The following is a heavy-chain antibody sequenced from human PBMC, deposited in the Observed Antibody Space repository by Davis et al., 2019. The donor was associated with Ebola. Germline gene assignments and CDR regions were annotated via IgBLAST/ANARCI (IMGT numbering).Heavy chain of an antibody. CDR2: INSDGSST. CDR1: GFTFSSYW. Sequence: GESLKISCAASGFTFSSYWMHWVRQAPGKGLVWVSRINSDGSSTSYADSVKGRFTISRDNAKNSLYLQMNSLRAEDTAVYYCARDLRMRTASDAFDIWGQGTMVTVSS. V-gene: IGHV3-74*01. CDR3: ARDLRMRTASDAFDI. D-gene: IGHD1-14*01. J-gene: IGHJ3*02.